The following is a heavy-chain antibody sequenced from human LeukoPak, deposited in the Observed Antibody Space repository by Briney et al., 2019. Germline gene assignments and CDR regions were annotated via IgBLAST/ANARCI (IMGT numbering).Heavy chain of an antibody. V-gene: IGHV3-7*01. J-gene: IGHJ4*02. CDR3: ARDPKRRDGYNYY. CDR2: IKQDGSEK. CDR1: GFTFSSYW. D-gene: IGHD5-24*01. Sequence: GGSLRLSCAASGFTFSSYWMSWVRQAPGTGLEWVANIKQDGSEKYYVDSVKGRFTIPRDNAKNSLYLQMNSLRVEDTAVYYCARDPKRRDGYNYYWGQGTLVTVFS.